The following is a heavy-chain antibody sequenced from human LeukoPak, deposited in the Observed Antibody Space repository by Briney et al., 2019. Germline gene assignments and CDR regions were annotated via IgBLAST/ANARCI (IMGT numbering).Heavy chain of an antibody. CDR1: GGTFSSYT. Sequence: ASVKVSCKASGGTFSSYTISWVRQAPGQGLEWMGGIIPIFGTANYAQKFQGRVTITADESTSTAYMELSSLRSEDTAVYYCARARVPIVVVPAALNYWGQGTLVTVSS. CDR3: ARARVPIVVVPAALNY. J-gene: IGHJ4*02. CDR2: IIPIFGTA. V-gene: IGHV1-69*01. D-gene: IGHD2-2*01.